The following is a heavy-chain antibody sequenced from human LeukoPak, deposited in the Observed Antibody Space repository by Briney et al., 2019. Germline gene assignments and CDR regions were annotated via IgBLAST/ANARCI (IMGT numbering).Heavy chain of an antibody. CDR1: GFTFSSYA. J-gene: IGHJ4*02. V-gene: IGHV3-30*04. CDR3: ARESLQWLDFDY. Sequence: GGSLRLSCAASGFTFSSYAMHWVRQAPGKGLEWVAVISYDGSNKYYADSVKGRFTISRDNSKNTLYLQMNSLRAEDTAVYYCARESLQWLDFDYWGQGTLVTVSS. CDR2: ISYDGSNK. D-gene: IGHD6-19*01.